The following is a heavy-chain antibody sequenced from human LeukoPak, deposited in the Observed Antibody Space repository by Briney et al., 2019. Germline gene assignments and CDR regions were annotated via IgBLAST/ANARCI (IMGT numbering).Heavy chain of an antibody. CDR2: INHSGST. CDR3: ARGAELGIAFDY. J-gene: IGHJ4*02. CDR1: GGSFSGYY. Sequence: SETLSLTCAVSGGSFSGYYWSWIRRPPGKGLEWIWEINHSGSTNYNPSLKSRVTISVDTSKNQFSLKLSSVTAADTAVYYCARGAELGIAFDYWGQGTLVTVSS. V-gene: IGHV4-34*01. D-gene: IGHD7-27*01.